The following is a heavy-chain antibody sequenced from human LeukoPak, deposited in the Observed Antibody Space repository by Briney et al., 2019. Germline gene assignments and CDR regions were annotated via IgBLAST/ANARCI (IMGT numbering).Heavy chain of an antibody. CDR3: ARELRYFDWLLSTRNYYYYYYMDV. CDR2: ISAYNGNT. Sequence: ASVKVSCKASGYTFTSYGISWVRQAPGQGLEWMGWISAYNGNTNYAQKLQGRVTMTTDTSTSTAYMELRSLRSDDTAVYYCARELRYFDWLLSTRNYYYYYYMDVWGKGTTVTVSS. V-gene: IGHV1-18*01. D-gene: IGHD3-9*01. J-gene: IGHJ6*03. CDR1: GYTFTSYG.